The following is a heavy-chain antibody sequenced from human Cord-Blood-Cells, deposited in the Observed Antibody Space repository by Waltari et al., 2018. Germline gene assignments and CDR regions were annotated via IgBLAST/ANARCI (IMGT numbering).Heavy chain of an antibody. J-gene: IGHJ5*02. CDR1: GFSLSTSGVG. D-gene: IGHD1-20*01. V-gene: IGHV2-5*02. CDR3: AHLDVSYNWNDDWFDP. CDR2: IYWDDDK. Sequence: QITLKESGPTLVKPTQTLTLTCTFSGFSLSTSGVGVGWIRQPPGKALEWLALIYWDDDKRYSPSLKSRLTITKDTSKNQVVLTMTNMDPVDTATYYCAHLDVSYNWNDDWFDPWGQGTLVTVSS.